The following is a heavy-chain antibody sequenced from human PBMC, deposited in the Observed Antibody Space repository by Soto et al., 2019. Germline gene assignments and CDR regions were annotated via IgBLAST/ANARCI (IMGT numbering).Heavy chain of an antibody. CDR2: ISAYNGKT. D-gene: IGHD4-4*01. CDR1: GYTFSSYG. V-gene: IGHV1-18*04. CDR3: AKADSNYAGRFYYYYMDV. J-gene: IGHJ6*03. Sequence: ASVKVSCKASGYTFSSYGIGWVRQAPGQGLEWMGWISAYNGKTHYSQNFQGKVTMTTDASTSTAYMELRTLRSDDTAVYYCAKADSNYAGRFYYYYMDVWGNGTLVTVSS.